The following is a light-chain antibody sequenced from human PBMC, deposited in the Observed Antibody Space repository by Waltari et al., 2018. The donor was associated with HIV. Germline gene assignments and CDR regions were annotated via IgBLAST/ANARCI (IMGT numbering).Light chain of an antibody. Sequence: QSVLTQPPSVSAPPGETVIISCSGRSSHIGNNYVSWYQQLPGTAPKLFIYDDDLRHSGIPDRFSGSRSGTSATLGITGLQTGDEADYYCGTWDTTLSAVVFGGGTKLTVL. CDR2: DDD. V-gene: IGLV1-51*01. CDR3: GTWDTTLSAVV. J-gene: IGLJ2*01. CDR1: SSHIGNNY.